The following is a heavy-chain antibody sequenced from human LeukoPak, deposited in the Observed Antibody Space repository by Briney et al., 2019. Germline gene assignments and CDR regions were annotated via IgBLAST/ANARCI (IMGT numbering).Heavy chain of an antibody. CDR3: ARGGAWSPVAYFDY. CDR1: GFTFSNAW. V-gene: IGHV4-4*02. D-gene: IGHD1-26*01. J-gene: IGHJ4*02. CDR2: IYHSGST. Sequence: GSLRLSCAAPGFTFSNAWMSWVRQPPGKGLEWIGEIYHSGSTNYNPSLKSRVTISVDKSKNQFSLKLSSVTAADTAVYYCARGGAWSPVAYFDYWGQGTLVTVSS.